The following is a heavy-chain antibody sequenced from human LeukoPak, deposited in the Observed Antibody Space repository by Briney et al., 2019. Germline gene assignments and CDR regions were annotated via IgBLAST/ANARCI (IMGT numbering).Heavy chain of an antibody. Sequence: SETLSLTCAVYGGSFSGYYWSWIRQPPGKGLEWIGEINHSGSTNYNPSLKSRVTISVDTSKNQFPLKLSSVTAADTAVYYCARGRGGALFDYWGQGTLVTVSS. D-gene: IGHD3-16*01. CDR1: GGSFSGYY. V-gene: IGHV4-34*01. CDR3: ARGRGGALFDY. J-gene: IGHJ4*02. CDR2: INHSGST.